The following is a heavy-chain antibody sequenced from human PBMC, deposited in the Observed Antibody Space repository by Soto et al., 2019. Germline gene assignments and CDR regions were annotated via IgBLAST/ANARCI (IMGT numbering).Heavy chain of an antibody. D-gene: IGHD1-7*01. V-gene: IGHV3-21*01. CDR2: ISSSSSYI. CDR3: ARGLSYNWNYWRYYYYYMDV. Sequence: EVQLVESGGGLVKPGGSLRLSCAASGFTFSSYSMNWVRQAPGKGLEWVSSISSSSSYIYYADSVKGRFTISRDNAKKSLYLQMNSLRAEDTAVYYCARGLSYNWNYWRYYYYYMDVWGKGTTVTVSS. CDR1: GFTFSSYS. J-gene: IGHJ6*03.